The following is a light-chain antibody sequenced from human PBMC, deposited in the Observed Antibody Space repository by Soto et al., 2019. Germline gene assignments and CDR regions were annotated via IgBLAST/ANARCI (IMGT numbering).Light chain of an antibody. V-gene: IGLV2-14*01. CDR1: SSDVGRYNH. Sequence: QSVLTQPASVSGSPGQSITISCTGTSSDVGRYNHVSWYQHHPGKAPKLIISEVSNRPSGVSNRFSGSKSGYTASLTISGLQAEDEADYYCNSHTSGDFRVFGTGTKGTVL. CDR3: NSHTSGDFRV. CDR2: EVS. J-gene: IGLJ1*01.